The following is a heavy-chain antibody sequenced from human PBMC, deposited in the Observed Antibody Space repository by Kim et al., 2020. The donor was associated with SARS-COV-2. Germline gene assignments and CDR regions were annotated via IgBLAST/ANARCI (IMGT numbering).Heavy chain of an antibody. J-gene: IGHJ6*02. V-gene: IGHV1-18*01. CDR1: GYTFTSYG. Sequence: ASVKVSCKASGYTFTSYGISWVRQAPGQGLEWMGWISAYNGNTNYAQKLQGRVTMTTDTSTSTAYMELRSLRSDDTAVYYCARDIGVYLPGIAADRYYYYGMDVWGQGTTVTVSS. CDR3: ARDIGVYLPGIAADRYYYYGMDV. D-gene: IGHD6-13*01. CDR2: ISAYNGNT.